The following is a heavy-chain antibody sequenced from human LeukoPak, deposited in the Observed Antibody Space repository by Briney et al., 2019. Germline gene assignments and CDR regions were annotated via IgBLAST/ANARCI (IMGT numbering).Heavy chain of an antibody. CDR2: IYYRGST. Sequence: PSETLSLACSFFGDSFSEYYWTWIRRPPGGTLEWIGHIYYRGSTKYNPSLENRVTISVDTSKNQVSLTLTSVTAADTAVYYCARAMRWTSGPVELGWFDRWGQGTQVTVSS. D-gene: IGHD1-1*01. J-gene: IGHJ5*02. V-gene: IGHV4-59*01. CDR1: GDSFSEYY. CDR3: ARAMRWTSGPVELGWFDR.